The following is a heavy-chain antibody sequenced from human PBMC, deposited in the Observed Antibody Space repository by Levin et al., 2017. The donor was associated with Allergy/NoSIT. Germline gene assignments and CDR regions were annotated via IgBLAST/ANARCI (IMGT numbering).Heavy chain of an antibody. J-gene: IGHJ4*02. D-gene: IGHD5-12*01. Sequence: GGSLRLFCTASGFTFSNYAMSWVRQAPGKGLEWVSVIRGSGDITYYGDSVKGWFTISRDNSKNTLYLQMKSLRVEDTAVYYCAKERLAMIKEFDYWGQGTLVTVSS. CDR3: AKERLAMIKEFDY. CDR1: GFTFSNYA. V-gene: IGHV3-23*01. CDR2: IRGSGDIT.